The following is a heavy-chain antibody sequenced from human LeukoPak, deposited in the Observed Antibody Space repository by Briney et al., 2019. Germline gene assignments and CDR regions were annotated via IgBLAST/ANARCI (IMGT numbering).Heavy chain of an antibody. Sequence: SETLSLTCTVSGGSISSSSYYWGWIRQPPGKGLEWIGSIYYSGSTYYNPSLKSRVTISVDTSKNQFSLKLSSVTAADTAVYYCASRGGGNYYDSSGYPSGFDYWGQGTLVTVSS. CDR2: IYYSGST. CDR1: GGSISSSSYY. D-gene: IGHD3-22*01. J-gene: IGHJ4*02. V-gene: IGHV4-39*01. CDR3: ASRGGGNYYDSSGYPSGFDY.